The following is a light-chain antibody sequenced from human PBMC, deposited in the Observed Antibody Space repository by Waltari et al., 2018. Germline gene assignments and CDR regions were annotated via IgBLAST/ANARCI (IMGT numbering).Light chain of an antibody. Sequence: EIVLTQSPGTLSLSPGERATLSCRASQSVSSSHLAWYQQKPGQPPRLLIHAASSRATGTPDRVSGSGSGTDFTLTISRLEPEDFAVYYCQQYDASPGTFGQGTKVEIK. J-gene: IGKJ1*01. V-gene: IGKV3-20*01. CDR2: AAS. CDR1: QSVSSSH. CDR3: QQYDASPGT.